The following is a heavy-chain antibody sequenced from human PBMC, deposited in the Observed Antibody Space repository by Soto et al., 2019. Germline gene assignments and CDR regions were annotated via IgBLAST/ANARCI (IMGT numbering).Heavy chain of an antibody. CDR1: GYTFTSYD. V-gene: IGHV1-8*01. Sequence: ASVKVSCKASGYTFTSYDINWVRQATGQGLEWMGWMNPNSGNTGYAQKFQGRVTMTRNTSISTAYMELSSLRSEDTAVYYCARGLRTYYYGSGLLHRLGGALRYWGQGTLVTVSS. CDR3: ARGLRTYYYGSGLLHRLGGALRY. D-gene: IGHD3-10*01. CDR2: MNPNSGNT. J-gene: IGHJ4*02.